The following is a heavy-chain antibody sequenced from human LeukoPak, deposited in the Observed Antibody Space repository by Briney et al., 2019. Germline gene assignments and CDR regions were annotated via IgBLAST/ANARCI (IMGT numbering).Heavy chain of an antibody. D-gene: IGHD2-21*02. V-gene: IGHV3-33*06. J-gene: IGHJ4*02. CDR1: GFPFSGSG. CDR3: AKDKDTPATAQPQRGYFES. CDR2: VWYDGSHQ. Sequence: GGSLRLSCAASGFPFSGSGMHWVRQAPGKGLEWVAVVWYDGSHQYYADSVKGRFTISRDNSKNTVDLQMNSLRVEDTAVYFCAKDKDTPATAQPQRGYFESWGQGTLVTVSS.